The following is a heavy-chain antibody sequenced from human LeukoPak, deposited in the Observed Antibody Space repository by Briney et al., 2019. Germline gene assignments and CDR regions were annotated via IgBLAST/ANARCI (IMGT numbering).Heavy chain of an antibody. Sequence: SETLSLTCTVSGGSISNYYWSWIRQPPGKGLEWIGYIYYSGSTNYNPSLKSRVTISVDTSKNQFSLKLSSVTAADMALYYCARYVGPFDIWGQGTMVTVSS. CDR3: ARYVGPFDI. CDR1: GGSISNYY. D-gene: IGHD1-26*01. V-gene: IGHV4-59*01. J-gene: IGHJ3*02. CDR2: IYYSGST.